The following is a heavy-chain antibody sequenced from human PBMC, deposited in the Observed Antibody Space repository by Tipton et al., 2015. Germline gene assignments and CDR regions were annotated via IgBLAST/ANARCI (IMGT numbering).Heavy chain of an antibody. CDR3: ARCTSSWYSGGLGV. Sequence: TLSLTCTVSGDSVSSYYWSWIRQPPGKGLEWIGHVYYSGSTAYNPSLRSRVTISVDTSKNLFSLKLSSVTAADTAVYYCARCTSSWYSGGLGVWGQGPPVPVSS. J-gene: IGHJ6*01. CDR1: GDSVSSYY. CDR2: VYYSGST. V-gene: IGHV4-59*02. D-gene: IGHD6-13*01.